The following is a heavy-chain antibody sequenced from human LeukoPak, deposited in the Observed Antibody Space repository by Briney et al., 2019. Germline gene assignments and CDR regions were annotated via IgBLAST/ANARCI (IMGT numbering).Heavy chain of an antibody. J-gene: IGHJ4*02. CDR2: ISGSGGST. Sequence: GRSLRLSCAASGFTFSSYAMNWVRQAPGKGLEWVSAISGSGGSTYYADSVQGRFTISRDNSKNTLYLQMNSLRAEDTAVYYCAKELYYYDSSGYYYVIDYWGQGTLVTVSS. CDR1: GFTFSSYA. V-gene: IGHV3-23*01. D-gene: IGHD3-22*01. CDR3: AKELYYYDSSGYYYVIDY.